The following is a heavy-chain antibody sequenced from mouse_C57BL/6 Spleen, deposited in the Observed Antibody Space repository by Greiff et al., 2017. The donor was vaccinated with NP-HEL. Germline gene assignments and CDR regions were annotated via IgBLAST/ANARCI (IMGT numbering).Heavy chain of an antibody. Sequence: VKLMESDAELVKPGASVKISCKVSGYTFTDHTTHWMKQRPEQGLEWIGYIYPRDGSTKYNEKFKGKATLTADKSSSTAYMQLNSLSSEDSAVFFCARYYEYYYAMDYWGQGTSVTVSS. CDR3: ARYYEYYYAMDY. CDR1: GYTFTDHT. J-gene: IGHJ4*01. CDR2: IYPRDGST. V-gene: IGHV1-78*01. D-gene: IGHD2-4*01.